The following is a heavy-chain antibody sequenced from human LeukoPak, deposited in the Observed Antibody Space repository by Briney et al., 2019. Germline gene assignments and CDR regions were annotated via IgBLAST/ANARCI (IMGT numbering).Heavy chain of an antibody. CDR3: ARAYSSSWINYYYYMDV. V-gene: IGHV1-8*03. CDR1: GYTFTSYD. J-gene: IGHJ6*03. CDR2: MNPNSGNT. D-gene: IGHD6-13*01. Sequence: ASVKVFCKASGYTFTSYDINWVRQATGQGLEWMGWMNPNSGNTGYAQKFQGRVTITRNTSISTAYMELSSLRSEDTAVYYCARAYSSSWINYYYYMDVWGKGTTVTVSS.